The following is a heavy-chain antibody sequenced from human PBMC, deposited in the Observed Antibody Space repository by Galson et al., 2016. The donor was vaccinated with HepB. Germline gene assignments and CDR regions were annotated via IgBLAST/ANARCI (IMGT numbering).Heavy chain of an antibody. D-gene: IGHD6-19*01. Sequence: SLRLSCAASEFTFTNYWMNWVRQAPGKGLEWVAIIKQDASEKYYVDSVKGRFTISRDNARKSLYLQMNRLRADDAAVYFCAKGISSISGWAVAGSGKRMDYWGQGTLVTVSS. CDR2: IKQDASEK. CDR1: EFTFTNYW. J-gene: IGHJ4*02. V-gene: IGHV3-7*03. CDR3: AKGISSISGWAVAGSGKRMDY.